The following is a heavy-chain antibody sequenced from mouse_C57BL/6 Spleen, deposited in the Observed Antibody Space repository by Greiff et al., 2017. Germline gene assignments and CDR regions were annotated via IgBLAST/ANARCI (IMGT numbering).Heavy chain of an antibody. J-gene: IGHJ2*01. Sequence: VQLKQSGPELVKPGASVKIPCKASGYTFTDYNMDWVKQSHGKSLEWIGDINPNNGGTIYNQKFKGKATLTVDKSSSTAYMELRSLTSEDTAVYYCARRDYSNLFDYWGQGTTLTVSS. CDR1: GYTFTDYN. CDR2: INPNNGGT. V-gene: IGHV1-18*01. D-gene: IGHD2-5*01. CDR3: ARRDYSNLFDY.